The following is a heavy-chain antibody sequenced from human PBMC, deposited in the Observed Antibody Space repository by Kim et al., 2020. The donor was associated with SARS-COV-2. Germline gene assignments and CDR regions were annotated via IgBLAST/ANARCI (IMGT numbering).Heavy chain of an antibody. V-gene: IGHV3-30*02. J-gene: IGHJ3*02. D-gene: IGHD2-2*01. Sequence: KGRFTISRDNSKNTRYLQMNSLRAEDTAVYYCAKDFYCSSTSCYETAFDIWGQGTMVTVSS. CDR3: AKDFYCSSTSCYETAFDI.